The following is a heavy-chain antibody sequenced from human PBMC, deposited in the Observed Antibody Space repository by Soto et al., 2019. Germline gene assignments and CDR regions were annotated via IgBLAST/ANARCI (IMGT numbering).Heavy chain of an antibody. V-gene: IGHV4-39*01. Sequence: PSETLSLTCTVSGGSISSSSYYWGWIRQPPGKGLEWIGSIYYSGSTYYNPSLKSRDTISVDTSKNQFSLKLSSVTAADTAVYYCARQLRYFDWLLSGDAFDIWGQGTMVTVS. CDR3: ARQLRYFDWLLSGDAFDI. D-gene: IGHD3-9*01. CDR2: IYYSGST. J-gene: IGHJ3*02. CDR1: GGSISSSSYY.